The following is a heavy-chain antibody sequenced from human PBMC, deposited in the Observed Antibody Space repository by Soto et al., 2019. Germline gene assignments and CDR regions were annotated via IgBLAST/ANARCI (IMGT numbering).Heavy chain of an antibody. CDR2: IYYSGST. V-gene: IGHV4-61*01. D-gene: IGHD5-12*01. J-gene: IGHJ4*02. Sequence: PSETLSLTXTVSGGSVSSGSYYWSWIRQPPGKGLEWIGYIYYSGSTNYNPSLKSRVTISVDTSKNQFSLKLSSVTAADTAVYYCAREDGYNGYFDYWGQGTLVTVSS. CDR1: GGSVSSGSYY. CDR3: AREDGYNGYFDY.